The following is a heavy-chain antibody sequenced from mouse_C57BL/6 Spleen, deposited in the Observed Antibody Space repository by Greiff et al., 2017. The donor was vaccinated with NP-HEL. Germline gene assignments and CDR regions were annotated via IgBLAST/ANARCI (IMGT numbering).Heavy chain of an antibody. CDR3: ARSVAPGPMDY. D-gene: IGHD6-1*01. CDR1: GYAFSSSW. Sequence: QVQLQQSGPELVKPGASVKISCKASGYAFSSSWMNWVKQRPGKGLEWIGRIYPGDGDTNYNGKFKGKATLTADKSSSTAYMQHSSLTSEDSAVYFCARSVAPGPMDYWGQGTSVTVSS. V-gene: IGHV1-82*01. CDR2: IYPGDGDT. J-gene: IGHJ4*01.